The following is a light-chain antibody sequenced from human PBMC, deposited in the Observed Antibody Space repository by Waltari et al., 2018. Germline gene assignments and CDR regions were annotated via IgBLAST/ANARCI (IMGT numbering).Light chain of an antibody. CDR3: QVWDSSSDQGM. Sequence: SYVLTQPPSVSVAPGKTARITCGGNNIGSRSVHWYQQKPGQAPVLVLYDDSDRPSGISERFSGSNSGNAATLTISRVEAGDEADYSCQVWDSSSDQGMFGGGTKLTVL. J-gene: IGLJ3*02. V-gene: IGLV3-21*03. CDR2: DDS. CDR1: NIGSRS.